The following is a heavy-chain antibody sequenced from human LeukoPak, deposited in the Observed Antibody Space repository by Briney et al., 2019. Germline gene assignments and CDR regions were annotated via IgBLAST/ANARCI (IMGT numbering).Heavy chain of an antibody. J-gene: IGHJ5*02. Sequence: GGSLRLSCAASGFTFSSYAMNWVRQAPGKGLEWVSAISGSGGSTYYADSVKGRFTISRDNSKNTLYLQMNSLRAEDTAVYYCAVRVVVITNWFDPWGQGTLVTVSS. CDR2: ISGSGGST. CDR3: AVRVVVITNWFDP. CDR1: GFTFSSYA. D-gene: IGHD3-22*01. V-gene: IGHV3-23*01.